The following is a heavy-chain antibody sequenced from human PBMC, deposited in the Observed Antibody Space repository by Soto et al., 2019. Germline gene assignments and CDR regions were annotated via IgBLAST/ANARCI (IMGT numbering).Heavy chain of an antibody. V-gene: IGHV1-2*04. CDR3: AREGLTYYDILTSHPGHGMDV. J-gene: IGHJ6*02. CDR1: GYTFTGYY. D-gene: IGHD3-9*01. Sequence: QVQLVQSGAEVKKPGASVKVSCKASGYTFTGYYMHWVRQAPGQGLEWMGWINPNSGGTNYAQKFQGWVTMTRDTSISTAYMELSRLRSDDTAVYYCAREGLTYYDILTSHPGHGMDVWGQGTTVTVSS. CDR2: INPNSGGT.